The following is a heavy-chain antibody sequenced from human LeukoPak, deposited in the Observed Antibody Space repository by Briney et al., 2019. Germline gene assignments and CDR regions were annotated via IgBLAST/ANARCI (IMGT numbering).Heavy chain of an antibody. CDR3: ARMGYYHYDSSGQQRPHDAFDI. CDR2: IKQDGSEK. V-gene: IGHV3-7*01. D-gene: IGHD3-22*01. Sequence: GGSLRLSCAASGFTFSSYWMSWVRQAPGKGLEWVANIKQDGSEKYYVDSVKGRFTISRDNAKNSLYLQMNSLRAEDTAVYYCARMGYYHYDSSGQQRPHDAFDIWGQGTMVTVSS. J-gene: IGHJ3*02. CDR1: GFTFSSYW.